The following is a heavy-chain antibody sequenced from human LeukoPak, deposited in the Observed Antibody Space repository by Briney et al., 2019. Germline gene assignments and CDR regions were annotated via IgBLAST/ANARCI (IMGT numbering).Heavy chain of an antibody. J-gene: IGHJ4*02. D-gene: IGHD4-11*01. CDR3: AGDDTVTAHFDY. Sequence: PGGSLRLSCAASGFTLSTYSMNWVRQAPGKGLEWVSYISGSSSNTFYADSVKGRFTISRDSAKNSLYLQMNSLRAEDTAGYYCAGDDTVTAHFDYWGQGTLVTVSS. CDR1: GFTLSTYS. V-gene: IGHV3-48*01. CDR2: ISGSSSNT.